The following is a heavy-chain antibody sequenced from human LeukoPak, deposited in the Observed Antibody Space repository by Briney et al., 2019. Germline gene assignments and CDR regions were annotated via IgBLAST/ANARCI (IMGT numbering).Heavy chain of an antibody. J-gene: IGHJ4*02. D-gene: IGHD6-19*01. CDR1: GFTFDDYA. CDR3: VRQPDSGRYGFDH. Sequence: PGGSLRLSCAASGFTFDDYAMHWVRQAPGKGLEWVSGISWNSGSIGYADSVKGRFTISREDAETSLSLQMNNLRAEDTAVYYCVRQPDSGRYGFDHWGQGTLVTVSS. CDR2: ISWNSGSI. V-gene: IGHV3-9*01.